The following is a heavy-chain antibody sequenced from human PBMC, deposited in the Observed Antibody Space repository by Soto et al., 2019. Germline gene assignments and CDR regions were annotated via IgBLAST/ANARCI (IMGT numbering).Heavy chain of an antibody. CDR2: ISYDGSNK. D-gene: IGHD3-22*01. J-gene: IGHJ6*02. Sequence: GSLRLSCAASGFTFSSYGMHWVRQAPGKGLEWVAVISYDGSNKYYADSVKGRFTISRDNSKNTLYLQMNSLRAEDTAVYYCAKDGNSSGYYEYYYGMDVWGQGTTVTVSS. CDR3: AKDGNSSGYYEYYYGMDV. CDR1: GFTFSSYG. V-gene: IGHV3-30*18.